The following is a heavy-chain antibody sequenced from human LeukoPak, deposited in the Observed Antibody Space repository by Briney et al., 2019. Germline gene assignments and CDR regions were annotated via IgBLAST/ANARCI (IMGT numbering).Heavy chain of an antibody. Sequence: SETLSLTCAVSGGSISSSNWWSWVRQPPGKGLEWIGEIYHSGNTNHNPHLKSRVTISVDKSKNHFSLKLSSVTAADTAVYYCARVRVRAVAGDYYYGMDVWGQGTTVTVSS. D-gene: IGHD6-19*01. CDR1: GGSISSSNW. CDR3: ARVRVRAVAGDYYYGMDV. J-gene: IGHJ6*02. CDR2: IYHSGNT. V-gene: IGHV4-4*02.